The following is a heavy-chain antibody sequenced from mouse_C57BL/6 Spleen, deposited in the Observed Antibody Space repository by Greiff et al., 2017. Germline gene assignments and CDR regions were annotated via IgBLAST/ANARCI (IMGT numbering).Heavy chain of an antibody. CDR2: IDPETGGT. CDR3: TRWQTGRFAY. Sequence: QVQLQQSGAELVRPGASVTLSCKASGYTFTDYEMHWVKQTPVHGLEWIGAIDPETGGTAYNQKFKGKAILTADKSSSTAYMELRSLTSEDSAVYYCTRWQTGRFAYWGQGTLVTVSA. D-gene: IGHD4-1*01. CDR1: GYTFTDYE. V-gene: IGHV1-15*01. J-gene: IGHJ3*01.